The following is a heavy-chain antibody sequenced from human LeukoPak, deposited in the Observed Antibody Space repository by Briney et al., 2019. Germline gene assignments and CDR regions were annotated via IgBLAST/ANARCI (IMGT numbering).Heavy chain of an antibody. Sequence: GGSLRLSCAASGXPFSSYWMSWVRQAPGKGLEWVANIKEDGSVKYYVDSVKGRFTISRDNAKNSVCLEMNSLRAEDTAVYYCARDNYGDYGYWGQGTLVTVSS. CDR2: IKEDGSVK. V-gene: IGHV3-7*05. CDR3: ARDNYGDYGY. CDR1: GXPFSSYW. J-gene: IGHJ4*02. D-gene: IGHD4-17*01.